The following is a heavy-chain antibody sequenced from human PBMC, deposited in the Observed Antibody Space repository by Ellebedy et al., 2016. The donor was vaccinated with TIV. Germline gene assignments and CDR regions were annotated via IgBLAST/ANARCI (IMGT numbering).Heavy chain of an antibody. V-gene: IGHV3-7*03. CDR1: GFTFSTYG. CDR3: ATDEGIY. J-gene: IGHJ4*02. D-gene: IGHD3-10*01. Sequence: GESLKIPCAAPGFTFSTYGMGWDRQAAGKGVEWVANTKQDGSEKYYVDSMIGRFTISRDNAKNSLYLQMASLRAEDTAVYYGATDEGIYWGQGTLVTVSS. CDR2: TKQDGSEK.